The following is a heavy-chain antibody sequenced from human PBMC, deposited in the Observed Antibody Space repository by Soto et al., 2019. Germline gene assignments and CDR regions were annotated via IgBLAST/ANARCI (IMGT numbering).Heavy chain of an antibody. V-gene: IGHV3-23*01. J-gene: IGHJ6*04. CDR1: GFTFSSYA. CDR3: AKDLLGVREMDV. CDR2: ISGGGDNT. D-gene: IGHD3-16*01. Sequence: EVQLLESGGGLVQPGGSLRLSCAASGFTFSSYAMSWVRQAPGKGLEWVSVISGGGDNTYYADAVKGRFTISRDNAQTTLYLQMNSLRAEDTAVYYCAKDLLGVREMDVWGKGTTVTVSS.